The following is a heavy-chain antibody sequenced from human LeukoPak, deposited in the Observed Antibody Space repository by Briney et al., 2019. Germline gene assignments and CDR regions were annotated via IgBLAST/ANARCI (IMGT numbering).Heavy chain of an antibody. CDR3: ARHIVRPTMLIEY. Sequence: PSETLSLTCTVSGGSISSGSYYWSWIRQPAGKGLEWIGRIYTSGNTNYNPSLKSRVTISLDMSKNQFSLMLNSVTAADTAVYYCARHIVRPTMLIEYWGQGILVTVSS. D-gene: IGHD2-21*01. CDR2: IYTSGNT. CDR1: GGSISSGSYY. J-gene: IGHJ4*02. V-gene: IGHV4-61*02.